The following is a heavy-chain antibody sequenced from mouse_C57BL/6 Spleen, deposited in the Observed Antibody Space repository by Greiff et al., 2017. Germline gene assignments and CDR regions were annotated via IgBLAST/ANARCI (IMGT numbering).Heavy chain of an antibody. J-gene: IGHJ4*01. V-gene: IGHV1-50*01. CDR2: IDPSDSYT. CDR1: GYTFTSYW. Sequence: QVHVKQSGAELVKPGASVKLSCKASGYTFTSYWMQWVKQRPGQGLEWIGEIDPSDSYTNYNQKFKGKATLTVDTSSSTAYMQLSSLTSEDSAVYYCARGGDGSSFYYAMDYWGQGTSVTVSS. D-gene: IGHD1-1*01. CDR3: ARGGDGSSFYYAMDY.